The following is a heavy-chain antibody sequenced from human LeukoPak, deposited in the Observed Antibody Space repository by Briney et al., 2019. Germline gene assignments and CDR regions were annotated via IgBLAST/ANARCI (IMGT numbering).Heavy chain of an antibody. CDR1: GGSFSGYY. D-gene: IGHD6-19*01. J-gene: IGHJ4*02. CDR2: INHSGST. Sequence: SETLSLTCAVYGGSFSGYYWSWIRQPPGKGLEWIGEINHSGSTNYNPSLKSRATISVDTSKNQFSLKLSSVTAADAAVYYCASSGLSSGRPFDYWGQGTLVTVSS. CDR3: ASSGLSSGRPFDY. V-gene: IGHV4-34*01.